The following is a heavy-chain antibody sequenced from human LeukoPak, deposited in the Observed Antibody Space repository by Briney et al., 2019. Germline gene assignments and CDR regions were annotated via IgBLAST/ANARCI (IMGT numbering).Heavy chain of an antibody. CDR1: GYTFTGYY. CDR2: INPNSGGT. Sequence: GASVKVSCKASGYTFTGYYMHWVRQAPGQGLEWMGWINPNSGGTNYAQKFQGRVTMTRDTSISTAYMELSRLRSDDTAVYYCARVLGGWAYYDFWSGYPFFDYWGQGTLVTVSS. D-gene: IGHD3-3*01. J-gene: IGHJ4*02. CDR3: ARVLGGWAYYDFWSGYPFFDY. V-gene: IGHV1-2*02.